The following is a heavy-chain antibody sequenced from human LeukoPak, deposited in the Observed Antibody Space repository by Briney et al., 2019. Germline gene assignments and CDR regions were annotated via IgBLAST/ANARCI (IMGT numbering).Heavy chain of an antibody. Sequence: NPSETMSLTCTVSGGSLNLNYWSWIRQPPGERLEWVGYIYYRGDTSYSPSLERRVTISVDKSKNQFSLKLTSVTPADTAVYYCVRGAARVGHFDYWGQGALVSVSS. V-gene: IGHV4-59*01. D-gene: IGHD6-6*01. J-gene: IGHJ4*02. CDR2: IYYRGDT. CDR3: VRGAARVGHFDY. CDR1: GGSLNLNY.